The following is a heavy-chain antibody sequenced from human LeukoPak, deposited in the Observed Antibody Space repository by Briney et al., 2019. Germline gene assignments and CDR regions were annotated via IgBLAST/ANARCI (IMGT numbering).Heavy chain of an antibody. V-gene: IGHV4-34*01. D-gene: IGHD3-16*01. J-gene: IGHJ4*02. CDR1: GGSFSDFY. CDR3: GRGGKLLRLGDY. Sequence: SETLSLTCAFYGGSFSDFYWSWIRQPPGKGLEWIGEISHSGSTNYNPSLKSRVTISVDTSKNQFSLKLSSVTAADTAVYYCGRGGKLLRLGDYWGQGTLVTVSS. CDR2: ISHSGST.